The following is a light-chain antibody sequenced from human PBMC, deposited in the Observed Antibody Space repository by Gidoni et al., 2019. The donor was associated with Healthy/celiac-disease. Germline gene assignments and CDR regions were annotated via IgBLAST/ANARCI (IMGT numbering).Light chain of an antibody. CDR2: WAS. CDR1: QSVLYSSNNKNY. Sequence: RATINCKSSQSVLYSSNNKNYLAWYQQKPGQPPKLLIYWASTRESGVPDRFSGSGPGTDFTLTISSLQAEDVAVYYCQQYYRTPLTFGGGTKVEIK. J-gene: IGKJ4*01. CDR3: QQYYRTPLT. V-gene: IGKV4-1*01.